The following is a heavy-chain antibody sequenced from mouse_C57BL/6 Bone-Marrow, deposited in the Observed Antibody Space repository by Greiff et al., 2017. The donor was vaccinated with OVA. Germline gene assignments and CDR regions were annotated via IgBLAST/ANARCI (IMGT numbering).Heavy chain of an antibody. Sequence: EVKVVESGPGLAKPSQTLSLTCSVTGYSITSDYWNWIRKFPGNKLEYMGYISYSGSTYYNPSLKSRLSITRDTSTNQYYLLLISVTTDDTATSFGAKRVYCDSYYDVWGTGTTVTVSS. CDR3: AKRVYCDSYYDV. CDR2: ISYSGST. J-gene: IGHJ1*03. CDR1: GYSITSDY. D-gene: IGHD2-4*01. V-gene: IGHV3-8*01.